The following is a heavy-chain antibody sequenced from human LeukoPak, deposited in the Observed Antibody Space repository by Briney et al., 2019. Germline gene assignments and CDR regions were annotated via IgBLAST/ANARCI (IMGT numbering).Heavy chain of an antibody. D-gene: IGHD3-22*01. CDR3: ARDGDGYDSSGYYSRFDY. CDR2: ISAYNGNT. Sequence: GASVKVSCKASGYTFTSYGISWVRQAPGQGLEWMGWISAYNGNTNYAQKLQGRVTMTTDTSTSTAYMELRSLRSDDTAVYYCARDGDGYDSSGYYSRFDYWGQGTLVTVSS. J-gene: IGHJ4*02. CDR1: GYTFTSYG. V-gene: IGHV1-18*01.